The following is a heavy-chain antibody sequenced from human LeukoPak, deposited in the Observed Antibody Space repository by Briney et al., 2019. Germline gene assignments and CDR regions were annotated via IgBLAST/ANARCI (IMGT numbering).Heavy chain of an antibody. V-gene: IGHV1-46*01. CDR2: INPSGGYT. CDR3: ARDSYYYGSGSYYKARHAFDI. Sequence: ASVKVSCKASGYTFTNYYMHWVRQAPGQGLEWMGIINPSGGYTTYAQKLQGRVTMTTDTSTSTAYMELRSLRSDDTAVYYCARDSYYYGSGSYYKARHAFDIWGQGTMVTVSS. CDR1: GYTFTNYY. J-gene: IGHJ3*02. D-gene: IGHD3-10*01.